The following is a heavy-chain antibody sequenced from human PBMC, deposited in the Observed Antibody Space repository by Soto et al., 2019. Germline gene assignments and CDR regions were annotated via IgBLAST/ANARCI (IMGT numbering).Heavy chain of an antibody. Sequence: PGGSLRLSCAASGFSFSSYAMHWVRQAPGKGLEWVAVISYDGNNKYYADSVKGRITTSRDSSKNMVYLQMNSLRPEDTGVYYCARAPPRGIAAPGTWGSGMDVWGQGTTVTAP. V-gene: IGHV3-30-3*01. CDR1: GFSFSSYA. D-gene: IGHD6-13*01. J-gene: IGHJ6*02. CDR2: ISYDGNNK. CDR3: ARAPPRGIAAPGTWGSGMDV.